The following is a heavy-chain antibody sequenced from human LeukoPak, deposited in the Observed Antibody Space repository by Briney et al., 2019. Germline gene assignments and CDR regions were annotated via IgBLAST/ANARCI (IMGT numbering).Heavy chain of an antibody. Sequence: GGSLRLSCAASGFTFSGSAMHWVRQASGKGLEWVGRIRSKTNNYATGYAASVKGRFTISRDDSKNTAYLQMNSLKTEDSAVYYCTRHYIGMVGGSNHYFYMDVWGKGTTVTVSS. D-gene: IGHD5-24*01. V-gene: IGHV3-73*01. J-gene: IGHJ6*03. CDR2: IRSKTNNYAT. CDR1: GFTFSGSA. CDR3: TRHYIGMVGGSNHYFYMDV.